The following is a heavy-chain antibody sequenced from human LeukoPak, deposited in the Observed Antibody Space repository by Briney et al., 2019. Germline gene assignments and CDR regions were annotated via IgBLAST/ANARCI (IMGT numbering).Heavy chain of an antibody. J-gene: IGHJ6*03. D-gene: IGHD3-10*01. CDR3: ARDAMGRAVSVPLRDSYYYHMDV. CDR2: IIPIFGTA. CDR1: GGTFSSYT. Sequence: SVKVSCKASGGTFSSYTVSWVRQAPGQGLEWMGGIIPIFGTANYSQKFQGRVTFTADQSTSTVYMEMTRLRSDDTAVYFCARDAMGRAVSVPLRDSYYYHMDVWGKGTTVTVSS. V-gene: IGHV1-69*13.